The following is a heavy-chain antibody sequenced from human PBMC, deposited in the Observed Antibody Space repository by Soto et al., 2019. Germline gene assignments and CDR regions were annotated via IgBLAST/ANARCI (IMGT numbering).Heavy chain of an antibody. CDR3: ARATLMITFGGVIAGYNWFDP. V-gene: IGHV4-31*03. CDR1: GGSISSGGYY. CDR2: IYYSGST. D-gene: IGHD3-16*01. Sequence: SETLSLTCTVSGGSISSGGYYWSWIRQHPGKGLEWIGYIYYSGSTYYNPSLKSRVTISVDTSKNQFSLKLSSVTAADTAVYYCARATLMITFGGVIAGYNWFDPWGQGTLVTVSS. J-gene: IGHJ5*02.